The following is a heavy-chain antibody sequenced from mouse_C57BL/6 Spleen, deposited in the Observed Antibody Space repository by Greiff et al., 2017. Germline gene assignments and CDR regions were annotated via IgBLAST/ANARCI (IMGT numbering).Heavy chain of an antibody. CDR1: GYTFTDYN. CDR2: INPNNGGT. D-gene: IGHD1-1*01. CDR3: ARNYYYGSRDAMDY. J-gene: IGHJ4*01. V-gene: IGHV1-22*01. Sequence: VQLQQSGPELVKPGASVKMSCKASGYTFTDYNMHWVKQSHGKSLEWIGYINPNNGGTSYNQKFKGKATLTVNKSSSTAYMELRSLTSEDSAVYYCARNYYYGSRDAMDYWGQGTSVTVSS.